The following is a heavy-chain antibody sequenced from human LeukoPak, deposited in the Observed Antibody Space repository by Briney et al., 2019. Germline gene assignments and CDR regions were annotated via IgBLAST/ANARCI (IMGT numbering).Heavy chain of an antibody. D-gene: IGHD5-12*01. CDR2: IYYSGST. CDR3: VRDLVATIDHYYYGMDV. Sequence: KPSETLSLTCTVSGGSISSYYWSWIRQPPGKGLEWIGYIYYSGSTNYNPSLKSRVTISVDTSKNQLSLKLSSVTAADTAVYFCVRDLVATIDHYYYGMDVWGQGATVAVCS. V-gene: IGHV4-59*01. J-gene: IGHJ6*02. CDR1: GGSISSYY.